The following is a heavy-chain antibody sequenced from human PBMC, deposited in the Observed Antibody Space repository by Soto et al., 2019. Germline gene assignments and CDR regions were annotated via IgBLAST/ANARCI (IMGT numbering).Heavy chain of an antibody. Sequence: PSETLSLTCTVSGGSISSSSYYWGWIRQPPGKGLEWIGSIYYSGSTYYNPSLKSRVTISVDTSKNQFSLKLSSVTAADTAVYYCARRYGPCFDYWGQGTLVTVSS. J-gene: IGHJ4*02. CDR2: IYYSGST. CDR3: ARRYGPCFDY. D-gene: IGHD5-18*01. CDR1: GGSISSSSYY. V-gene: IGHV4-39*01.